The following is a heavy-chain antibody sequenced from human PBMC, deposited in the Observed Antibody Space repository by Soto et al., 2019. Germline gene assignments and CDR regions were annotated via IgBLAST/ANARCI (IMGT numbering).Heavy chain of an antibody. V-gene: IGHV3-9*01. CDR3: AKDRYGYGSGSQFDY. D-gene: IGHD3-10*01. CDR2: ISWNSDNI. CDR1: GFTFDEYA. Sequence: EVQLVESGGGLVQPGRSLRLSCAASGFTFDEYAMHWVRQAPGEGLEWVSGISWNSDNIGYADSVKGRFTISRDNAKNSLYLQMNSLRAEDTALYYCAKDRYGYGSGSQFDYWGQGPLVTVSS. J-gene: IGHJ4*02.